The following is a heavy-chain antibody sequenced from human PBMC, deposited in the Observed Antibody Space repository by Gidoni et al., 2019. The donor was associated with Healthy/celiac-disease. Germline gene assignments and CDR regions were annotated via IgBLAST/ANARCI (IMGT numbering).Heavy chain of an antibody. J-gene: IGHJ4*02. CDR1: GFTFSSYA. CDR2: ISYDGSNK. V-gene: IGHV3-30-3*01. CDR3: ARASDWNFDY. Sequence: QVQLVESGGGVVQPGRSLTLSCAASGFTFSSYAMHWVRQAPGKGLEWVAVISYDGSNKYYADSVKGRFTISRDNSKNTLYLQMNSLRAEDTAVYYCARASDWNFDYWGQGTLVTVSS. D-gene: IGHD1-1*01.